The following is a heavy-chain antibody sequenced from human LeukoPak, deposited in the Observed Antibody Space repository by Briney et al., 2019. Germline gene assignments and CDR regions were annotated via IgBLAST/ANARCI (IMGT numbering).Heavy chain of an antibody. CDR1: GGSISSSSYY. V-gene: IGHV4-39*01. CDR2: IYYSGST. J-gene: IGHJ4*02. Sequence: PSETLSLTCTVSGGSISSSSYYWGWIRQPPGKGLEWIGSIYYSGSTYYNPSLKSRVTISVDTSKNQFSLKLSSVSAADTAVYYCARRGYCSSTSCYTEVDYFFDYWGQGTLVTVSS. D-gene: IGHD2-2*02. CDR3: ARRGYCSSTSCYTEVDYFFDY.